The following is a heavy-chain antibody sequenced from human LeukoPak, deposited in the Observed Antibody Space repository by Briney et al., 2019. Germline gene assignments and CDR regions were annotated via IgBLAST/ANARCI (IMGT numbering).Heavy chain of an antibody. Sequence: GGSLRLSCAASGFTFSSHWMSWVRQAPGKGLEWVAKIKQDGSEKYYVDSVKGRFTISRDNAKNSLYLQMNSLRPEDTAVYCCARAPAVARPYYFDYWGQGTLVTVSS. CDR3: ARAPAVARPYYFDY. CDR1: GFTFSSHW. J-gene: IGHJ4*02. V-gene: IGHV3-7*01. CDR2: IKQDGSEK. D-gene: IGHD2-15*01.